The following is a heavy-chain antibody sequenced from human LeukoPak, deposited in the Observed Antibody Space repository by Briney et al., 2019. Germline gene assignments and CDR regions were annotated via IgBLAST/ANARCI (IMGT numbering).Heavy chain of an antibody. V-gene: IGHV4-59*01. CDR3: ARSYGSGHGVDY. Sequence: SETLSLTCTVSGGSISSYYWSWIRQPAGKGLEWIGYIYYSGSTNYNPSLKSRVTISVDTSKNQFSLKLSSVTAADTAVYYCARSYGSGHGVDYWGQGTLVTVSS. J-gene: IGHJ4*02. CDR2: IYYSGST. CDR1: GGSISSYY. D-gene: IGHD3-10*01.